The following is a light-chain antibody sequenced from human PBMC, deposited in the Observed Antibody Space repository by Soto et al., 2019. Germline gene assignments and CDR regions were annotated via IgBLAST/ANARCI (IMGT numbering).Light chain of an antibody. Sequence: ETVLTQSPGTLSLSPGDRATLSCRASQSISSNYLAWYRQTPGQAPRLLIYGASMRASGIADRFSGSGSGTEFTLIISRLQPEDFALYYCQQYGSSPWTFGQGTKVEIK. CDR2: GAS. CDR3: QQYGSSPWT. CDR1: QSISSNY. V-gene: IGKV3-20*01. J-gene: IGKJ1*01.